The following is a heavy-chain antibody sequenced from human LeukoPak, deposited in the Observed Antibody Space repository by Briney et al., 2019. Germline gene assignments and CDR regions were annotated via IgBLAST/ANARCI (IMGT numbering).Heavy chain of an antibody. CDR1: GYTFTSYY. CDR2: INPSGGST. J-gene: IGHJ5*02. CDR3: ARDPGEIAAAGTSGWFDP. Sequence: ASVKVSCKAPGYTFTSYYMHWVRQAPGQGLEWMGIINPSGGSTSYAQKFQGRVTMTRDTSTSTVYMELSSLRSEDTAVYYCARDPGEIAAAGTSGWFDPWGQGTLVTVSS. D-gene: IGHD6-13*01. V-gene: IGHV1-46*01.